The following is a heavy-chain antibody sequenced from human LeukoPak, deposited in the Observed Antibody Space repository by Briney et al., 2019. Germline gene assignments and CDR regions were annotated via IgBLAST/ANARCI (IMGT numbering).Heavy chain of an antibody. CDR2: TYYRSKWYN. CDR3: ARVATGAPRYYYGMDV. Sequence: SQTLSLTCAISGDSVSSNSANWNWIRQSPSRGLEWLGRTYYRSKWYNDYAVSVKSRITINADTSKKQLSLQLNSVTPEDTAVYYCARVATGAPRYYYGMDVWGKGTTVTVSS. V-gene: IGHV6-1*01. J-gene: IGHJ6*04. CDR1: GDSVSSNSAN. D-gene: IGHD1-1*01.